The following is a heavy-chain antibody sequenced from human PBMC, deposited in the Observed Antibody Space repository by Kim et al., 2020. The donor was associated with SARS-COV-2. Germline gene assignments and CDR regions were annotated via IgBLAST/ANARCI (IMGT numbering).Heavy chain of an antibody. CDR3: ARDRLHYYDIRKDAFDI. Sequence: GGSLRLSCAASGFTFNSYWMSWVRQAPGRGLEWVAMIEQDGGEIYYVNSVKGRFTISRDNAKNSLFLHMNSLRVEDTAVYYCARDRLHYYDIRKDAFDIWGQGTLVTVSS. J-gene: IGHJ3*02. CDR1: GFTFNSYW. V-gene: IGHV3-7*01. D-gene: IGHD3-22*01. CDR2: IEQDGGEI.